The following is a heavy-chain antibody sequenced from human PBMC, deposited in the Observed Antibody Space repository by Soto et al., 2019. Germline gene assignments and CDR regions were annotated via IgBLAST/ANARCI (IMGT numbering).Heavy chain of an antibody. CDR1: GGSFSAYY. CDR3: ARQRPTDGRWEFANYYGMDV. Sequence: SETLSLTCAVYGGSFSAYYWSWVRQPPGKGLEWIGEIIHSESTKYNPPLKSRVTISVDTSKNQFSLKLSSVTAADTAVYYCARQRPTDGRWEFANYYGMDVWGQGTPVTVSS. J-gene: IGHJ6*02. D-gene: IGHD1-26*01. V-gene: IGHV4-34*12. CDR2: IIHSEST.